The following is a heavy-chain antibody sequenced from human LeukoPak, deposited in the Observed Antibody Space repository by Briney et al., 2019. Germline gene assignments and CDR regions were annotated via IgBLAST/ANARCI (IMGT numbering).Heavy chain of an antibody. J-gene: IGHJ6*02. CDR1: GFTFSSYA. D-gene: IGHD5-18*01. V-gene: IGHV3-23*01. CDR3: GKDNRQLWSPYYYYGMDV. CDR2: ISGSGGST. Sequence: GGSLRLSCAASGFTFSSYAMSWVRQAPGKGLEWVSAISGSGGSTYYADSVKGRFTISRDNSKNTLYLQMNSLRAEDTAVYYCGKDNRQLWSPYYYYGMDVWGQGTTVTVSS.